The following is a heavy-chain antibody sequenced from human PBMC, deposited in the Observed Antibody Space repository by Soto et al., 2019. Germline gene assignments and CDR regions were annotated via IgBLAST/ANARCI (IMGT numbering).Heavy chain of an antibody. Sequence: QITLKESGPTLVKPTQTLTLTCTFSGFSLSTSGVGVGWIRQPPGKALEWLALIYWDDDKRYSPSLKSRLTSTKDTSKNQLVLTVTNMDPVDTATYYCAHRVPGSDIGSSSLFDYWGQGTLVTVSS. CDR3: AHRVPGSDIGSSSLFDY. V-gene: IGHV2-5*02. CDR2: IYWDDDK. CDR1: GFSLSTSGVG. J-gene: IGHJ4*02. D-gene: IGHD6-6*01.